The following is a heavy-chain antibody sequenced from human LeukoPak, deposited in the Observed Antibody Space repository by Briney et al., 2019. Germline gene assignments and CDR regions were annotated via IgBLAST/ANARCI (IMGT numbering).Heavy chain of an antibody. D-gene: IGHD3-22*01. CDR3: ARPPDYYDSSGAFDI. V-gene: IGHV1-18*01. J-gene: IGHJ3*02. Sequence: ASVKVSCKASGYTFTSYGISWVRQAPGQGLEWMGWISAYNGNTNYAQKLQGRVTMTTDTSTSTAYMELRSLRSDDTAVYYCARPPDYYDSSGAFDIWGQGTMVTVSS. CDR2: ISAYNGNT. CDR1: GYTFTSYG.